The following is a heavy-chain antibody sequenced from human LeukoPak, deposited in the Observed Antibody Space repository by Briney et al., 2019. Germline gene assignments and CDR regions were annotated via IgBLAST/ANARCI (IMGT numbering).Heavy chain of an antibody. V-gene: IGHV1-8*01. J-gene: IGHJ4*02. CDR2: MNPNSGNT. D-gene: IGHD4-11*01. Sequence: GAPVKVSCKASGYTFPSYDINWGRQATGQGVEWMGWMNPNSGNTGYAQKFQGRVTMTRNTSISTAYMELSSLRSEDTAVYYCARGGLQSFDYWGQGTLVTVSS. CDR3: ARGGLQSFDY. CDR1: GYTFPSYD.